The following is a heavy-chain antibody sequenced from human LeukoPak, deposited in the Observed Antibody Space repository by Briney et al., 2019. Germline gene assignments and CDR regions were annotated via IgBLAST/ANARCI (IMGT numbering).Heavy chain of an antibody. CDR3: ARAILGESSRER. CDR1: GFTFSSHA. V-gene: IGHV3-30-3*01. CDR2: ISYDGSNK. D-gene: IGHD3-16*01. Sequence: GGSLRLSCAASGFTFSSHAMHWVRQAPGKGLEWVAVISYDGSNKYYADSVKGRFTISRDNSKNTLYLQMNSLRAEDTAVYYCARAILGESSRERWGQGTLVTVSS. J-gene: IGHJ4*02.